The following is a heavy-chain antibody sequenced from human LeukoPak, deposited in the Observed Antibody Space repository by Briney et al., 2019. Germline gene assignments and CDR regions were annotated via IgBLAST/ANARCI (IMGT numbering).Heavy chain of an antibody. J-gene: IGHJ6*02. D-gene: IGHD6-19*01. V-gene: IGHV1-2*04. Sequence: ASVKVSCTASGYTFTGYYMHWVRQAPGQGLEWMGWINPNSGGTNYAQKFQGWVTMTRDTSISTAYMELSRLRSDDTAVYYCARGGRYSSGWYDLYYYYSMDVWGQGTTVTVSS. CDR3: ARGGRYSSGWYDLYYYYSMDV. CDR1: GYTFTGYY. CDR2: INPNSGGT.